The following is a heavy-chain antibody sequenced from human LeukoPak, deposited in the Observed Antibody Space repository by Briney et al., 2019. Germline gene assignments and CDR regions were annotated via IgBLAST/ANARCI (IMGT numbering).Heavy chain of an antibody. CDR2: MNPNSGNT. D-gene: IGHD2-2*01. CDR1: GYTFTSYD. Sequence: ASVKVSCKASGYTFTSYDINWVRQATGQGLEWMGWMNPNSGNTGYAQKFQGRVTMTRNTSISTAYMELSSLRSEDTAVYYCARAVRYCSSTSCSSYYYYMDVWGKGTTVTVSS. J-gene: IGHJ6*03. CDR3: ARAVRYCSSTSCSSYYYYMDV. V-gene: IGHV1-8*01.